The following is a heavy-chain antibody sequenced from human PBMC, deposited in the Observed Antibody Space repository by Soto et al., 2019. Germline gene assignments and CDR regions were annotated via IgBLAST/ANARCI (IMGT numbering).Heavy chain of an antibody. CDR2: ISGSGGST. D-gene: IGHD2-2*01. CDR3: AKGGRDIVVVPGDFDY. V-gene: IGHV3-23*01. J-gene: IGHJ4*02. Sequence: GGSLRLSCAASGFTFSSYAMSWVRQAPGKGLEWVSAISGSGGSTYYADSVKGRFTISRDNSKNTLYLQMNSLRAEDTAVYYCAKGGRDIVVVPGDFDYWGQGTLVTVSS. CDR1: GFTFSSYA.